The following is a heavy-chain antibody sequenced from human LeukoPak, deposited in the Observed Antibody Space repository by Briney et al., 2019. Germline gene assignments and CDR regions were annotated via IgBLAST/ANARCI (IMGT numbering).Heavy chain of an antibody. Sequence: PGGSLRLSCAASGFTFSSYGMHWVRQAPGKGLEWVAFIRHDGSNKYYADSVKGRFTISRDNSKNTLYLQMNSLRAEDTAVYYCARGGSYLVSDAFDIWGQGTMVTVSS. V-gene: IGHV3-30*02. D-gene: IGHD1-26*01. CDR3: ARGGSYLVSDAFDI. CDR2: IRHDGSNK. J-gene: IGHJ3*02. CDR1: GFTFSSYG.